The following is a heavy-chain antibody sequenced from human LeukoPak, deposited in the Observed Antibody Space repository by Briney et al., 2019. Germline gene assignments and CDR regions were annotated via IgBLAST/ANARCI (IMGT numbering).Heavy chain of an antibody. D-gene: IGHD6-19*01. Sequence: ASVTVSCKASGCTLTSYGISWVRQAPGQGLEWMGWISAYNGNTNYAQELQGRVTMTTDTSTSTAYMELRSLRSDDTAVYYCARVVAVAGTLVGAYFDYWGQGTLVTVSS. J-gene: IGHJ4*02. V-gene: IGHV1-18*01. CDR2: ISAYNGNT. CDR3: ARVVAVAGTLVGAYFDY. CDR1: GCTLTSYG.